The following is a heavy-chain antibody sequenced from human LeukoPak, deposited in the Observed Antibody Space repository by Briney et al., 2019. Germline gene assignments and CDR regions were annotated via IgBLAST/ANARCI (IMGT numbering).Heavy chain of an antibody. J-gene: IGHJ3*01. CDR1: GFTFSNYA. CDR3: GRDPNGDYVGAFEF. V-gene: IGHV3-23*01. CDR2: LRGTDGGA. D-gene: IGHD4-17*01. Sequence: GGSLRLSCTGSGFTFSNYAMTWVRQAPGKGLEWVSSLRGTDGGATYADSVRGRFTVSRDNSKNTLYLQMNSLRAEDTAVHYCGRDPNGDYVGAFEFWGQGTLVTVSS.